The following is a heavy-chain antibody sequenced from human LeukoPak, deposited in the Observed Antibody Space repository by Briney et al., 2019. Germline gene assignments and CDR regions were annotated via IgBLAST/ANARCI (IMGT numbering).Heavy chain of an antibody. J-gene: IGHJ6*03. V-gene: IGHV4-59*01. CDR2: IYYSGST. CDR3: AREFARGVITPYYYYYYMDV. CDR1: GASISSYY. D-gene: IGHD3-10*01. Sequence: SETLSLTCTVSGASISSYYWSWIRQPPGKGLEWIGYIYYSGSTNYNPSLKSRVTISVDTSKNHFSLKLSSVTAADTAVYYCAREFARGVITPYYYYYYMDVWGKGTTVTISS.